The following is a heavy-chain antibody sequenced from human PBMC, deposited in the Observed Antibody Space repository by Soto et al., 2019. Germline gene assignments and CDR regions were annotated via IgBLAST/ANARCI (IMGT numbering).Heavy chain of an antibody. CDR1: GFNIDDYD. Sequence: EVQLVESGGGLVQPGRSLRLSCAASGFNIDDYDMHWVRQAPGKGLEWVSSIRWNSGNVAYADSVRGRFTISRDDAKDSLYLQMSSLRAEDTALYYCVKAKVATQGFDYWGQGTLVTVSS. V-gene: IGHV3-9*01. D-gene: IGHD2-21*02. CDR2: IRWNSGNV. CDR3: VKAKVATQGFDY. J-gene: IGHJ4*02.